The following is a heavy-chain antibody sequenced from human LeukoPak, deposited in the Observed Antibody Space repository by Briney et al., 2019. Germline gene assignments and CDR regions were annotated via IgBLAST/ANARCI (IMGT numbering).Heavy chain of an antibody. D-gene: IGHD1-26*01. CDR2: ISIAGDT. CDR3: VRAHVGAGLAFDI. J-gene: IGHJ3*02. Sequence: PGGSLRLSCAASGFSFSSYDMHWVRQAAGKGLEWVSAISIAGDTYYPDSVKGRFTIPRENAKNSFYLQMNSLTAGDTAVYYCVRAHVGAGLAFDIWGQGTMVTVSS. V-gene: IGHV3-13*01. CDR1: GFSFSSYD.